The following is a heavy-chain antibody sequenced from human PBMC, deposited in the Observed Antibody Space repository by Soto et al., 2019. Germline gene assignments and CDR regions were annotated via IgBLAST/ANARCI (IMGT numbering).Heavy chain of an antibody. J-gene: IGHJ5*02. V-gene: IGHV4-59*08. Sequence: SETLSLTCTVSGGSISGYYWSWIRQPPGTGLEWIGYIYYSGSTNYNPSLKSRVTISLDMSKNQFSLKLSSVTAADTAVYYCARYGTYGSGRRWFDTCGQGTLVPVSS. D-gene: IGHD3-10*01. CDR2: IYYSGST. CDR1: GGSISGYY. CDR3: ARYGTYGSGRRWFDT.